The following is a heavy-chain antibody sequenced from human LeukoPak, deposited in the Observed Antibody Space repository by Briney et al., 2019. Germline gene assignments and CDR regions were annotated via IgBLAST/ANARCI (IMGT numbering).Heavy chain of an antibody. Sequence: ASVKVSCKASGGTFRSNAISRVRQAPGQGLEWMGGITPIFGTGNYAQKFQGRDTITADESMSTGYMELSSLSSEDTAVSDCSRCWLAETTVVTPYNYWGQGTLVTVSS. V-gene: IGHV1-69*01. CDR3: SRCWLAETTVVTPYNY. J-gene: IGHJ4*02. CDR2: ITPIFGTG. CDR1: GGTFRSNA. D-gene: IGHD4-23*01.